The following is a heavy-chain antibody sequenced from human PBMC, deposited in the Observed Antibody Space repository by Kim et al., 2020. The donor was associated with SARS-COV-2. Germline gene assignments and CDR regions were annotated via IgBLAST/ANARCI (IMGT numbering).Heavy chain of an antibody. CDR1: GFTVTDYW. CDR2: IRSGGTGI. V-gene: IGHV3-74*01. Sequence: GGSLRLSCATSGFTVTDYWMHWVRQAPGKGLVWVSRIRSGGTGISYADSVKGRFTISRDNANNTLYLQMNNLRAEDTALYYCTRDTVLYGLYVWGQGTPGPV. D-gene: IGHD4-4*01. J-gene: IGHJ6*02. CDR3: TRDTVLYGLYV.